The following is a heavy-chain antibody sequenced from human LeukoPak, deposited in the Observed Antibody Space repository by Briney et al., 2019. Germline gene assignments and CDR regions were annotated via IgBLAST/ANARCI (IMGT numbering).Heavy chain of an antibody. CDR1: GFTFSTYW. Sequence: TGGSLRLSCAVSGFTFSTYWMSWVRQAPGKGLEWVANIKQDGSDKYYVDSVKGRFTISRDNAKNSLYLQMNSLRAEDTAVYYCARCRGGWSRDSWGQGTLVTVSS. CDR3: ARCRGGWSRDS. V-gene: IGHV3-7*01. CDR2: IKQDGSDK. J-gene: IGHJ4*02. D-gene: IGHD6-19*01.